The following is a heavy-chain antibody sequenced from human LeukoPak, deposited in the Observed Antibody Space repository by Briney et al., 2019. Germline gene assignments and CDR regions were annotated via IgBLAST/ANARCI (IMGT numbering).Heavy chain of an antibody. D-gene: IGHD2-2*01. CDR3: QAYQLPSYFDY. CDR1: GGSISSGGYY. V-gene: IGHV4-30-2*01. J-gene: IGHJ4*02. CDR2: IYHSGST. Sequence: KPSETLSLTCTVSGGSISSGGYYWSWIRQPPGKGLEWIGYIYHSGSTYYNPSLKSRVTISVDRSRNQFSLKLSSVTAADTAVYYCQAYQLPSYFDYWGQGTLVTVSS.